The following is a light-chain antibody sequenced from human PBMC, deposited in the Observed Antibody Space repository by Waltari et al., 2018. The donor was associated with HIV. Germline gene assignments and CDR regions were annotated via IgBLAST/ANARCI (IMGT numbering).Light chain of an antibody. V-gene: IGKV1-39*01. J-gene: IGKJ1*01. Sequence: DIQMTQSPSSLSASVGDRVTIACRESQSIASSLNWYQQKPGKAPQLLIYAASSLQNGAPSRFRGSGSDTDFTLTISSLQPEDFATYYCQQSDTPPPTFGQGTKVEIK. CDR3: QQSDTPPPT. CDR1: QSIASS. CDR2: AAS.